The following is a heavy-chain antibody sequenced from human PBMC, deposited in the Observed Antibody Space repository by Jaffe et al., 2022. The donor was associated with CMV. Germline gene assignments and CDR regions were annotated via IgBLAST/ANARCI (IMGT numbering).Heavy chain of an antibody. CDR1: GFTFSSYS. J-gene: IGHJ6*03. V-gene: IGHV3-21*01. CDR3: ARDPSPGVVVAATRYYYYYYMDV. D-gene: IGHD2-15*01. CDR2: ISSSSSYI. Sequence: EVQLVESGGGLVKPGGSLRLSCAASGFTFSSYSMNWVRQAPGKGLEWVSSISSSSSYIYYADSVKGRFTISRDNAKNSLYLQMNSLRAEDTAVYYCARDPSPGVVVAATRYYYYYYMDVWGKGTTVTVSS.